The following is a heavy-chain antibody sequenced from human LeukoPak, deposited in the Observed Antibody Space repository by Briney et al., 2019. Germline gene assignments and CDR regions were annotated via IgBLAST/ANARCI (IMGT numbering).Heavy chain of an antibody. CDR2: IYYSGST. CDR3: ARHGIPPTNYYDSSGIIGGFDY. CDR1: GGSISSSSYY. V-gene: IGHV4-39*01. J-gene: IGHJ4*02. D-gene: IGHD3-22*01. Sequence: SETLPLTCTVSGGSISSSSYYWGWIRQPPGKGLEWIGSIYYSGSTYYNPSLKSRVTISVDTSKNQFSLKLSSVTAADTAVYYCARHGIPPTNYYDSSGIIGGFDYWGQGTLVTVSS.